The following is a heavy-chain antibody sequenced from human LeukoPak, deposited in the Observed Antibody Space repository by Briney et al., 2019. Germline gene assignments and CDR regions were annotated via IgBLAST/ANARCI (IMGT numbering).Heavy chain of an antibody. Sequence: ASVKVSCQASGGTFSSYAISWVRQAPGQGLAWVGRIIPILGIANYAQKFQGRVTITADKSTSTAYMELSSLRSEDTAVYYCVRDRDYDFWSGSKRFDPWGQGTLVTVSS. CDR3: VRDRDYDFWSGSKRFDP. V-gene: IGHV1-69*04. J-gene: IGHJ5*02. D-gene: IGHD3-3*01. CDR2: IIPILGIA. CDR1: GGTFSSYA.